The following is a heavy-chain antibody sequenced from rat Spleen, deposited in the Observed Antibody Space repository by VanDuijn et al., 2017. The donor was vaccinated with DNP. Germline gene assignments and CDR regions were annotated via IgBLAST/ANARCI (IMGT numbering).Heavy chain of an antibody. Sequence: QVQLQQSGAELAKPGSSVKISCKASGYTFTSYAVHWIKQTTGQALEWTGYIAPGSGGTKYNEKFKGRATLTVDKSSSTAYMQLSSLTPVDTAVYYCARRSGYGNWFAYWGHGTLVTVSS. V-gene: IGHV1-57*01. CDR2: IAPGSGGT. CDR1: GYTFTSYA. D-gene: IGHD4-3*01. CDR3: ARRSGYGNWFAY. J-gene: IGHJ3*01.